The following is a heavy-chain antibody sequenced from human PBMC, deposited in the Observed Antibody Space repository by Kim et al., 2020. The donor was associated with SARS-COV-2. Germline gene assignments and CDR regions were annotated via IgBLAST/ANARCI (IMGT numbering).Heavy chain of an antibody. V-gene: IGHV3-64D*06. CDR3: VKDSGGSGYYSVPGPFHFGY. D-gene: IGHD3-22*01. J-gene: IGHJ4*02. Sequence: RFTISRDNSKNTLYLQMSSLRAEDTAVYYCVKDSGGSGYYSVPGPFHFGYWGQGTLVTVSS.